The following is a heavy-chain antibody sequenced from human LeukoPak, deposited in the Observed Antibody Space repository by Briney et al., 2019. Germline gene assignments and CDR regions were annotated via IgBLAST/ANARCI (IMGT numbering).Heavy chain of an antibody. CDR1: GFTFSTYA. V-gene: IGHV3-23*01. CDR3: ASIYDSSGYYYYGMDV. D-gene: IGHD3-22*01. Sequence: PGGSLRLSCAASGFTFSTYAMSWVRQAPGKGLEWVSGINDRGVSTYYADSVKGRFTISGDNAKNSLYLQMNSLRAEDTAVYYCASIYDSSGYYYYGMDVWGQGTTVTVSS. CDR2: INDRGVST. J-gene: IGHJ6*02.